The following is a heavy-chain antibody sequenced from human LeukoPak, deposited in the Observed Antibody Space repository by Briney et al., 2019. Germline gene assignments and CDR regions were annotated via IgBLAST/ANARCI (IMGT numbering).Heavy chain of an antibody. CDR3: ARDYGEGYDY. CDR2: INTSGGST. D-gene: IGHD3-10*01. V-gene: IGHV1-46*01. J-gene: IGHJ4*02. Sequence: ASVKVSCKASGYTLSNYYMHWVRQAPGQGLEWMGIINTSGGSTSYAQKFQGRVTMTRDTSTSTVYKELSSLRSEDTAVYYCARDYGEGYDYWGQGTLVTVSS. CDR1: GYTLSNYY.